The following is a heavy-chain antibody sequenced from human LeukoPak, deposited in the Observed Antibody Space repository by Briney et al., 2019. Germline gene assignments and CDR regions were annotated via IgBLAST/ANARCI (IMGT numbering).Heavy chain of an antibody. V-gene: IGHV7-4-1*02. CDR2: INTNTGNP. D-gene: IGHD6-13*01. J-gene: IGHJ4*02. Sequence: ASVNVSCKASGYTFTSHVIHWVRQAPGQGLEWMGWINTNTGNPTYAQGFTGRSVFSLGTSVSTAYLQISSLKAEDTAVYYCASDSSSWPTYFDYWGQGTLVTVSS. CDR3: ASDSSSWPTYFDY. CDR1: GYTFTSHV.